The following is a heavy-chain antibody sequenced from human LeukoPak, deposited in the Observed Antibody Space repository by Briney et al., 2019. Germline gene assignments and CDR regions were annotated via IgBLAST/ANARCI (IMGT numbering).Heavy chain of an antibody. CDR3: ARRVSNWFDP. Sequence: ASVKVSFKASGYTFTSYNIIWVRQAPGQGLEWMAWISPYNGNTNYAQNLQGRVTLTLDTSTTTAYMELRSLRSDDTAVYYCARRVSNWFDPWGQGTLVTVSS. V-gene: IGHV1-18*04. CDR1: GYTFTSYN. J-gene: IGHJ5*02. CDR2: ISPYNGNT.